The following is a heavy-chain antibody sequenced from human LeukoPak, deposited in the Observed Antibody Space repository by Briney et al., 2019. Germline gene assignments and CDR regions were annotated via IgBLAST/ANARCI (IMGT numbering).Heavy chain of an antibody. CDR3: AKEVAAAPYYFDY. J-gene: IGHJ4*02. Sequence: GGSLRLSCAASGFTFDDYGMSWVRHAPGKGLEWVSGINWNGGSTVYADSVKGRFTISRDNAKNSLYLQMNSLRAEDTALYYCAKEVAAAPYYFDYWGQGTLVTVSS. D-gene: IGHD6-13*01. CDR2: INWNGGST. V-gene: IGHV3-20*04. CDR1: GFTFDDYG.